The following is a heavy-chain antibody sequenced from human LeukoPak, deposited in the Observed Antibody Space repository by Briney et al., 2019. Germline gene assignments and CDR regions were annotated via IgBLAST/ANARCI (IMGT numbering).Heavy chain of an antibody. D-gene: IGHD2-15*01. Sequence: PGGSLRLSCAASGFTFSSYGMHWVRQAPGKGLEWVAVISYDGSNKYYADSVKGRFTISRDNSKNTLYLQMNSLRAEDTAVYYCAKXARLQQHCSXXSCXXYYF. V-gene: IGHV3-30*18. CDR2: ISYDGSNK. CDR1: GFTFSSYG. CDR3: AKXARLQQHCSXXSCXXYYF. J-gene: IGHJ4*01.